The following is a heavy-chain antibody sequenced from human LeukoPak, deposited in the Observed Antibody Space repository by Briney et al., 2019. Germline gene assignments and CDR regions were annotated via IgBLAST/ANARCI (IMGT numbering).Heavy chain of an antibody. CDR1: GYTFSSYD. D-gene: IGHD2-2*01. Sequence: ASVKVSCRASGYTFSSYDINWVRQATGQGLEWMGWMNPNSGNTGYALKFQGRVTMTRNTSINTAYMDLSSLRSEDTAVYYCARRYCSSTSCHYFDYWGQGTLVTVSS. CDR3: ARRYCSSTSCHYFDY. V-gene: IGHV1-8*01. CDR2: MNPNSGNT. J-gene: IGHJ4*02.